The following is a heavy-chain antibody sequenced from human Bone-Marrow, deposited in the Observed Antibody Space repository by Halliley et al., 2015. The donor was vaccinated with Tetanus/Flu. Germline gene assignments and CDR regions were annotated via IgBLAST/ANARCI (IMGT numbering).Heavy chain of an antibody. J-gene: IGHJ6*02. V-gene: IGHV4-39*01. CDR1: GGSLSSGTYD. CDR2: FYYSGST. CDR3: ARGLIMDV. Sequence: TLSLTCTISGGSLSSGTYDWGWIRQPPGRGLEWIGTFYYSGSTYYNPSLRSRVTIFVDTSKNQFSLKLSSVTAADRAVYYCARGLIMDVGGQGTTVTVSS.